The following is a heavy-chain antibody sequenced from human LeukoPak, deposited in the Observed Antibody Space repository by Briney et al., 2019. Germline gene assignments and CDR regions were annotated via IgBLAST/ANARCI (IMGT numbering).Heavy chain of an antibody. CDR2: VYTGGTT. J-gene: IGHJ6*03. V-gene: IGHV4-61*02. D-gene: IGHD3-9*01. CDR1: GGSIRGTSYY. CDR3: ARSDILPRGHDYYYYMDV. Sequence: SQTLSLTCTVSGGSIRGTSYYWTWVRQPAGKGLEWVGRVYTGGTTNYNPSLKSRVTMSVDTFKNQFTLNFTSVTAADTAIYYCARSDILPRGHDYYYYMDVWGKGTTVTVSS.